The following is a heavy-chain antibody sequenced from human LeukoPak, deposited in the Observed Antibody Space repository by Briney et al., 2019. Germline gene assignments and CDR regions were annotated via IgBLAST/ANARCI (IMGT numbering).Heavy chain of an antibody. CDR1: GYTFTSDG. Sequence: ASVKVSCTASGYTFTSDGISWVRQAPGQGLEWMGWVSGYNGNTDYAQNLQGRVTMTTDTSTSTAYMELRSLRSDDTAVYYCASDKSSVTHNWFDPWGQGTLVTVSS. J-gene: IGHJ5*02. D-gene: IGHD4-17*01. V-gene: IGHV1-18*01. CDR3: ASDKSSVTHNWFDP. CDR2: VSGYNGNT.